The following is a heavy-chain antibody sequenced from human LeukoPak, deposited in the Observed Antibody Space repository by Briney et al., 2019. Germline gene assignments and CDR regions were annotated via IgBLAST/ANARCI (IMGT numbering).Heavy chain of an antibody. Sequence: GGSLRLSRAVSGITLSNYAMSWVRQAPGKGLEWVAGISGSGGGTHYADSVKGRFTLSRDDSRNTVYLQLNNLRVEGTAIYYCARASWISTADAVCWGQGTQVTVSS. V-gene: IGHV3-23*01. CDR2: ISGSGGGT. J-gene: IGHJ4*02. CDR3: ARASWISTADAVC. CDR1: GITLSNYA. D-gene: IGHD2-2*03.